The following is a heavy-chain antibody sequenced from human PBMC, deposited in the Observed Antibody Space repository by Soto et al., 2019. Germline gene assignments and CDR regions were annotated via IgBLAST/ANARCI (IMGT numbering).Heavy chain of an antibody. V-gene: IGHV3-30*03. J-gene: IGHJ4*02. Sequence: QVQLVESGGGVVQPGRSLRLSCAASGFTFSSYGMHWVRQAPGKGLEWVAVISYDGSNKYYADSVKGRFTISRDNSKNTLYLQMNSLRAEDTAVYYCASTLGRRTALSFDYWGQGTLVTVSS. D-gene: IGHD3-10*01. CDR2: ISYDGSNK. CDR1: GFTFSSYG. CDR3: ASTLGRRTALSFDY.